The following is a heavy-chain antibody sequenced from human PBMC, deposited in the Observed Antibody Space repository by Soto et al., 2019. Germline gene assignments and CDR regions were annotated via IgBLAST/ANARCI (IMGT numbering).Heavy chain of an antibody. Sequence: ASVKVSCKVSGYTLTELSMHWVRQAPGKGLEWMGGFDPEDGETIYAQKFQGRVTMTKDTSISTAYMELSRLKSDDTAVYDCARGMTTVHLDDCGQGAPVPGYS. J-gene: IGHJ4*02. CDR2: FDPEDGET. CDR3: ARGMTTVHLDD. CDR1: GYTLTELS. D-gene: IGHD4-4*01. V-gene: IGHV1-24*01.